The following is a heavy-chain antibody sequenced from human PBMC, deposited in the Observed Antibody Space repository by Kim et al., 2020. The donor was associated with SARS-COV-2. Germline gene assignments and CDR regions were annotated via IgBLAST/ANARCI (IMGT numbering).Heavy chain of an antibody. CDR2: ISSSSSYI. CDR3: ARDLYVVPAAIDYYYGMDV. CDR1: GFTFSSYS. Sequence: GGSLRLSCAASGFTFSSYSMNWVRQAPGKGLEWVSSISSSSSYIYYADSVKGRFTISRDNAKNSLYLQMNSLRAEDTAVYYCARDLYVVPAAIDYYYGMDVWGQGTTVTVSS. D-gene: IGHD2-2*01. J-gene: IGHJ6*02. V-gene: IGHV3-21*01.